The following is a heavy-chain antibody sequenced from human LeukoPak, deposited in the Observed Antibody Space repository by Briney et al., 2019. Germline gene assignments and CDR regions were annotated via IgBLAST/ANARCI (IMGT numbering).Heavy chain of an antibody. Sequence: QPGGSLRLSCVASGFIFSQYSINWVRQAPGKGLEWVSHIRSTGDTFYADSVKGRFTISRDNARNSLYLQMNSLRAEDTAMYYCARDAGNSGYGCDLWGQGTLVTVSS. D-gene: IGHD5-12*01. CDR3: ARDAGNSGYGCDL. CDR2: IRSTGDT. J-gene: IGHJ5*02. V-gene: IGHV3-48*01. CDR1: GFIFSQYS.